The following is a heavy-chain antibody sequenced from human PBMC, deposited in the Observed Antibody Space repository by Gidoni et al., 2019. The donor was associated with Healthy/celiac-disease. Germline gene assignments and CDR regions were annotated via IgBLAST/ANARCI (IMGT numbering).Heavy chain of an antibody. D-gene: IGHD6-19*01. CDR1: GVTFSGYG. V-gene: IGHV3-30*18. Sequence: QLVESGGGVFQPRRSLRLSCAASGVTFSGYGMHWVRQAAGKGLGCVAVISEDGSNKYYADSVKGRFTITRDKSKNPLYLQMNSLRAEETAVYYCAKDRGASGWHNFDYWGQGTLVTVSS. J-gene: IGHJ4*02. CDR2: ISEDGSNK. CDR3: AKDRGASGWHNFDY.